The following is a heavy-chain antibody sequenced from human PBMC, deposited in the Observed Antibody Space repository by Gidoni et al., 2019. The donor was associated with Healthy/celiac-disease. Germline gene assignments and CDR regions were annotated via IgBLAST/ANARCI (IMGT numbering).Heavy chain of an antibody. Sequence: QVQLVESGGGVVQPGRSLRLSCAASGLTFSSYGMHWVRQAPGKGLEWVAVIWYDGSNKYYADSVKGRFTISRDNSKNTLYLQMNSLRAEDTAVYYCARVLGSSWYRNAFDIWGQGTMVTVSS. CDR3: ARVLGSSWYRNAFDI. J-gene: IGHJ3*02. D-gene: IGHD6-13*01. CDR1: GLTFSSYG. CDR2: IWYDGSNK. V-gene: IGHV3-33*01.